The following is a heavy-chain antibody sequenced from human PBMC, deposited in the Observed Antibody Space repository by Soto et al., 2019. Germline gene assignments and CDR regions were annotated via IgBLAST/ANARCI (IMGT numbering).Heavy chain of an antibody. D-gene: IGHD2-15*01. V-gene: IGHV4-59*01. CDR1: GASFSSSD. J-gene: IGHJ5*02. Sequence: QVQLQESGPGLVKASETLSLTCTVSGASFSSSDWSWIRQASGRGLEWMGYISYSGNTNYNPSLKSRISMSVDTSKNQFSLKLRSVTAADTATYYCARDRGLFCSGGTCVFRWFDPWGQGTLVTVSS. CDR3: ARDRGLFCSGGTCVFRWFDP. CDR2: ISYSGNT.